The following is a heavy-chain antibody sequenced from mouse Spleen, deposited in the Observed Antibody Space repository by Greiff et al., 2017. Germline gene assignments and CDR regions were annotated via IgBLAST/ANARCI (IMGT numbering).Heavy chain of an antibody. CDR1: GFTFSSYA. V-gene: IGHV5-9-3*01. D-gene: IGHD1-1*01. Sequence: EVKLVESGGGLVKPGGSLKLSCAASGFTFSSYAMSWVRQTPEKRLEWVATISSGGSYTYYPDSVKGRFTISRDNAKNTLYLQMSSLRSEDTAMYYCARHRDYYGSSYWYFDVWGAGTTVTVSS. CDR3: ARHRDYYGSSYWYFDV. J-gene: IGHJ1*01. CDR2: ISSGGSYT.